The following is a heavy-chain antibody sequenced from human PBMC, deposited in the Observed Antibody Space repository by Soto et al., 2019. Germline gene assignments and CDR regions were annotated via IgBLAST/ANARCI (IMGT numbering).Heavy chain of an antibody. J-gene: IGHJ6*02. CDR2: ISADGRKT. D-gene: IGHD3-10*01. CDR3: AKDRGSWDYYYGMDV. V-gene: IGHV3-30*18. Sequence: GGSLRLSSVASGLTFRAFGMHWVRQATGKGLEWVAVISADGRKTFYADSVKGRFAISRDSPHNALFLDLSSVRGDDTAVYFCAKDRGSWDYYYGMDVWGQGTTVSVSS. CDR1: GLTFRAFG.